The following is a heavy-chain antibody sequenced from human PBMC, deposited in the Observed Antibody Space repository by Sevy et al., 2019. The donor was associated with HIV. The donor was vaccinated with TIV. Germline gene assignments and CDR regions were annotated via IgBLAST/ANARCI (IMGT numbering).Heavy chain of an antibody. V-gene: IGHV1-69*13. CDR2: IIPMFGTT. J-gene: IGHJ4*02. CDR3: ARERRDGNYFDY. Sequence: ASVKASCKASGGTFSSYAFSWVRQAPGQGLEWMGGIIPMFGTTNYAQKFQGRVTITADESTSTAYMELSSLRSEDTAFYYCARERRDGNYFDYWGQGTLVTVSS. CDR1: GGTFSSYA. D-gene: IGHD1-1*01.